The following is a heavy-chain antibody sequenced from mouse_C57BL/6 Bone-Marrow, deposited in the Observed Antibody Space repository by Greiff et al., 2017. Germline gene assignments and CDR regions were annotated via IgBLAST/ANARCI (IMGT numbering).Heavy chain of an antibody. D-gene: IGHD1-1*01. Sequence: VQLQQSGAELVRPGASVKLSCTASGFNIKDYYMHWVKQRPEQGLEWIGRIDPEDGDTEYAPKFQGKATMTADTSSNTAYLQLSSLTSEDTAGYYCTTVSSYYYGSRWYFDVWGTGTTVTVAS. V-gene: IGHV14-1*01. CDR2: IDPEDGDT. J-gene: IGHJ1*03. CDR1: GFNIKDYY. CDR3: TTVSSYYYGSRWYFDV.